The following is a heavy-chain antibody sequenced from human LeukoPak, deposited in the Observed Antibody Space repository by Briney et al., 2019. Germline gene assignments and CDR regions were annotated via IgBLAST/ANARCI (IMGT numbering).Heavy chain of an antibody. J-gene: IGHJ4*02. CDR3: AKDLSVPYYDFWSGYYTLTSFDY. V-gene: IGHV3-23*01. CDR2: ISGSGGST. Sequence: GGSLRLSCAASGFTFSSYAMSWVRQAPGKGLEWVSAISGSGGSTYYADSVKGRFTISRDNSKNTLYLQMNSLRAEDTAVYYCAKDLSVPYYDFWSGYYTLTSFDYWGQGTLVTVSS. CDR1: GFTFSSYA. D-gene: IGHD3-3*01.